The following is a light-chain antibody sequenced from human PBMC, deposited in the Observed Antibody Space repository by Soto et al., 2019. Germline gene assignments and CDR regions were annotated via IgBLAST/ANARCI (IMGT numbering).Light chain of an antibody. Sequence: EVVLTQSPGTLSLSPGERATVSCRASQSIINNYLAWYQRRPGQAPRLLIYGSSDRATGIPGRFSGSGSGTDFPLTISRLAPKDFAVYYCHQYGSSPPYTFGQGTKVEI. CDR1: QSIINNY. CDR3: HQYGSSPPYT. J-gene: IGKJ2*01. CDR2: GSS. V-gene: IGKV3-20*01.